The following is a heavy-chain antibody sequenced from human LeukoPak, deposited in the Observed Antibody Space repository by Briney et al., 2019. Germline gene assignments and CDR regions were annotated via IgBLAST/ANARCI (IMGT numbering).Heavy chain of an antibody. J-gene: IGHJ4*02. D-gene: IGHD2-15*01. CDR2: IKQDGSEK. V-gene: IGHV3-7*04. CDR1: GFTCRAVS. CDR3: ARDKSLVVASWGNSFNS. Sequence: GGSLRHSCAASGFTCRAVSMSSGRQAPGKGLEWVANIKQDGSEKYYVDSVKGRFTISRDNAKNSLYLQMNSLRAGDTAVYYCARDKSLVVASWGNSFNSWGQGTLVTVSS.